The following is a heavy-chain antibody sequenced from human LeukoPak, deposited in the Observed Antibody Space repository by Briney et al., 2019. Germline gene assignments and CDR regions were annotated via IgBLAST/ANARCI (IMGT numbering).Heavy chain of an antibody. J-gene: IGHJ5*01. Sequence: GGSLRLSCVASGFSFSNYGMTWVRQAPGRGLEWVSGIGGSDDRIEYAASVRGRFAISRDNSKNTLYLQMNSLRAEDSAVYICARRGSTGPHNWFDSWGQGNLVTVSS. D-gene: IGHD3-16*01. CDR2: IGGSDDRI. CDR3: ARRGSTGPHNWFDS. CDR1: GFSFSNYG. V-gene: IGHV3-23*01.